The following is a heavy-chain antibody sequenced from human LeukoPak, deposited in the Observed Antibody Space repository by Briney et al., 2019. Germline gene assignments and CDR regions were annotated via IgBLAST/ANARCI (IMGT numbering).Heavy chain of an antibody. D-gene: IGHD2-21*02. J-gene: IGHJ6*02. CDR2: IWYDGSNK. CDR3: ARDGPQTDGMDV. V-gene: IGHV3-33*01. Sequence: GRSLRLSCAASGFTFSSYGMHWVRQAPGKGLEWVAVIWYDGSNKYYADSVKGRFTISRDNSKNTLYLQMNSLRAEDTAVYYCARDGPQTDGMDVWGQGTTVTVSS. CDR1: GFTFSSYG.